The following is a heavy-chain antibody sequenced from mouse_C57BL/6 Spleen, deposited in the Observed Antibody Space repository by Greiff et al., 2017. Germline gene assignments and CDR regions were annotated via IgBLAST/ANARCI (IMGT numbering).Heavy chain of an antibody. CDR2: IDPETGGT. D-gene: IGHD2-2*01. J-gene: IGHJ2*01. V-gene: IGHV1-15*01. CDR3: TGGLRLLWLRRAFDY. CDR1: GYTFTDYE. Sequence: QVQLKQSGAELVRPGASVTLSCKASGYTFTDYEMHWVKQTPVHGLEWIGAIDPETGGTAYNQKFKGKAILTADKSSSTAYMELRSLTSEDSAVYYCTGGLRLLWLRRAFDYWGQGTTLTVSS.